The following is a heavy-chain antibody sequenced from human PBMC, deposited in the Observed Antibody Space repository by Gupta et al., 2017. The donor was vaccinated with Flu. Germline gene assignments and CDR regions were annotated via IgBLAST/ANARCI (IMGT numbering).Heavy chain of an antibody. CDR1: GFTFSNYD. D-gene: IGHD6-19*01. V-gene: IGHV3-48*03. CDR2: ISRGGETV. Sequence: EVQMVESGGGLVQPGGSLRLSCGVSGFTFSNYDMNWVRQAPGKGLEWVSFISRGGETVYYADSVKGRFTVSRENAWNLLSLQMNSLRVEDTAVYYCARGRYINGLFGTGDWGQGTLVTVSS. CDR3: ARGRYINGLFGTGD. J-gene: IGHJ4*02.